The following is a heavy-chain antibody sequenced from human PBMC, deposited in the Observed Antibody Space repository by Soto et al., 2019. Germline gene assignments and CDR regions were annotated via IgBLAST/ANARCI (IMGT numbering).Heavy chain of an antibody. J-gene: IGHJ6*03. CDR2: ISAYNGNT. CDR3: ARCGGDCQYYYYYYMDV. CDR1: GYTFTSYG. V-gene: IGHV1-18*01. Sequence: QVQLVQSGAEVKKPGASVKVSCKASGYTFTSYGISWVRQAPGQGLEWMGWISAYNGNTNYAQKPAGRVTMTTDTSTSTAYMELRSLRSDDTAVYYCARCGGDCQYYYYYYMDVWGKGTTVTVSS. D-gene: IGHD2-21*01.